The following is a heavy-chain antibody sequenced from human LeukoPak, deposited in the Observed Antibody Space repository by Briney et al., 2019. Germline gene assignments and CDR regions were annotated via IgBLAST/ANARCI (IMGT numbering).Heavy chain of an antibody. J-gene: IGHJ3*02. D-gene: IGHD4-23*01. CDR2: IYYSGST. CDR3: ASLTGNSDAFDI. V-gene: IGHV4-59*01. CDR1: GGSISSYY. Sequence: PSETLSLTCTVSGGSISSYYWSWIRRPPGKGLEWIGYIYYSGSTNYNPSLKSRVTISVDTSKNQFSLKLSSVTAADTAVYYCASLTGNSDAFDIWGQGTMVTVSS.